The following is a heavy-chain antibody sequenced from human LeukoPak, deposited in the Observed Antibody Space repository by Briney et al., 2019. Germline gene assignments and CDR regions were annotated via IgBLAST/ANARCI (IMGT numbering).Heavy chain of an antibody. CDR2: IYYSGST. Sequence: SQTLSLTCTVSGGSISSGDYYWGWIRQPPGKGLEWIGYIYYSGSTYYNPSLKSRVTISVDTSKNQFSLKLSSVTAADTAVYYCARDRGLHRIDYWGQGTLVTVSS. CDR1: GGSISSGDYY. D-gene: IGHD4-11*01. V-gene: IGHV4-30-4*01. J-gene: IGHJ4*02. CDR3: ARDRGLHRIDY.